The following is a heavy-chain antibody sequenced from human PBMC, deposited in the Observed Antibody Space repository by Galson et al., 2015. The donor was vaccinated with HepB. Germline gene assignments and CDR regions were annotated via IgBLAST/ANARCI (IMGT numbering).Heavy chain of an antibody. D-gene: IGHD3-10*01. CDR2: IYPGDSDT. Sequence: VKKPGESLKISCKGPGYSFTSYWIGWVRQMPGKGLEWMGIIYPGDSDTRYSPSFQGQVTISADKSISTAYLQWSSLKASDTAMYYCARAHSGGSGKRDAFDIWGQGTMVTVSS. CDR3: ARAHSGGSGKRDAFDI. CDR1: GYSFTSYW. J-gene: IGHJ3*02. V-gene: IGHV5-51*01.